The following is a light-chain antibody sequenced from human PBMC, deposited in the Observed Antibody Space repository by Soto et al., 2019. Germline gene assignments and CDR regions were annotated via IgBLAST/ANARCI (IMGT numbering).Light chain of an antibody. J-gene: IGLJ3*02. V-gene: IGLV2-11*01. CDR1: SSDVGAYIF. CDR2: DVN. CDR3: CSYAGDPWV. Sequence: QSALTQPRSVSGSPGQSVTISCTGTSSDVGAYIFVSWYRQHPGKAPKLMIYDVNKRPSGVPDRFSGSKSGNTASLTISGLQAEDEADYYCCSYAGDPWVFGGGTKVTVL.